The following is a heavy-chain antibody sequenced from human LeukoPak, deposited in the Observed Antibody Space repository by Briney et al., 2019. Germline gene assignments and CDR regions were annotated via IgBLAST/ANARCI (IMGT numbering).Heavy chain of an antibody. Sequence: GGSLRLSCAASGFTVSSNYINWVRQAPGKGLEWVSLIYGSTSADYADSVKGRFTISRDTSMNTVYLQMNSLRAEDTAVYYCARVRPHPIIDVWGKGTTVTVSS. D-gene: IGHD6-6*01. CDR1: GFTVSSNY. CDR3: ARVRPHPIIDV. J-gene: IGHJ6*03. CDR2: IYGSTSA. V-gene: IGHV3-66*01.